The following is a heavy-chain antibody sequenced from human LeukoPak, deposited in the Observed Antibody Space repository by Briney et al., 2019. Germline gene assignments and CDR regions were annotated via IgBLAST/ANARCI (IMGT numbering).Heavy chain of an antibody. CDR3: ARASVTTRWYYFDY. D-gene: IGHD4-11*01. V-gene: IGHV4-4*07. Sequence: SETLSLTCTVSGGSISSYYWSWIRQPAGKGLEWIGRIYTSGSANYNPSLKSRVTMSVDTSKNQFSLKLSSVTAADTAVYYCARASVTTRWYYFDYWGQGTLVTVSS. CDR1: GGSISSYY. CDR2: IYTSGSA. J-gene: IGHJ4*02.